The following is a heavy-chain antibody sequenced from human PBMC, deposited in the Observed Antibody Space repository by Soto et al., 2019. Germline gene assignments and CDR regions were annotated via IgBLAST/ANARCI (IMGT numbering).Heavy chain of an antibody. J-gene: IGHJ4*02. CDR2: ISKDGSTK. Sequence: GGSLRLSCAASGFTFSSYGMHWVRQAPGKGLEWVAVISKDGSTKYDADSVKGRFTISRDNSKNTLYLQMNSLRAEDTAVYYCAKETHSSGYGSYFDYWGQGTLVTVSS. CDR3: AKETHSSGYGSYFDY. V-gene: IGHV3-30*18. CDR1: GFTFSSYG. D-gene: IGHD3-22*01.